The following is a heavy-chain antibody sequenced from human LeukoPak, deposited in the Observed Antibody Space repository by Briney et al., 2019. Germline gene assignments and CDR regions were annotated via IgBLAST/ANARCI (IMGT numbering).Heavy chain of an antibody. V-gene: IGHV1-8*01. CDR2: MNPNSGNT. Sequence: PWASVKVSCKASGYTFTSYDINWVRQATGQGLEWMGWMNPNSGNTGYAQKFQGRVTMTRNTSISTAYMELSSLRSEDTAVYYCARVLGSGSSWYIYYYYGMDVWGQGTTVTVS. J-gene: IGHJ6*02. CDR3: ARVLGSGSSWYIYYYYGMDV. D-gene: IGHD6-13*01. CDR1: GYTFTSYD.